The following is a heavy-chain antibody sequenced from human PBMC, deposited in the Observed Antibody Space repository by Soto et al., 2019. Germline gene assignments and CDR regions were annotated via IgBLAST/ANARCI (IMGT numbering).Heavy chain of an antibody. CDR3: ARGSLYTAMVGPAFDY. D-gene: IGHD5-18*01. Sequence: ASVKVSCKASGYTFASYGISWVRQAPGQGLEWMGWISAYNGNTNYAQKLQGRVTMTTDTSTSTAYMELRSLRSDDTAVYYCARGSLYTAMVGPAFDYWGQGPLVTVSS. CDR1: GYTFASYG. J-gene: IGHJ4*02. V-gene: IGHV1-18*01. CDR2: ISAYNGNT.